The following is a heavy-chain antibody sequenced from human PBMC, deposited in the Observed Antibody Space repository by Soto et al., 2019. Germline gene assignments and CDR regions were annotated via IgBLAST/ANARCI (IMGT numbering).Heavy chain of an antibody. Sequence: QVQLQQWGAGLLKPSETLSLTCAVYGGSFSGYYWSWIRQPPGKGLEWIEEINHSGSTNYNPSLKSRVTISVDTAKNQFSLKLSSVTAADTAVYYCARGHTVTMMGSLDYWGQGTLVTVSS. CDR1: GGSFSGYY. V-gene: IGHV4-34*01. CDR3: ARGHTVTMMGSLDY. D-gene: IGHD4-17*01. J-gene: IGHJ4*02. CDR2: INHSGST.